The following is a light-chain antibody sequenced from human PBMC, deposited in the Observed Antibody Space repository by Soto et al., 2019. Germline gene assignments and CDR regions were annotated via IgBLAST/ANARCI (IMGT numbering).Light chain of an antibody. CDR1: QSVSSN. CDR3: QHRYNWLIT. V-gene: IGKV3-15*01. J-gene: IGKJ5*01. CDR2: GAS. Sequence: EIVMTQSPATLSVSPGETATLSCKASQSVSSNLTWYQQKPGQAPGLLIYGASTRATVIPARFSGSGSGTEFTLTISSLEPEDFAVYYCQHRYNWLITFGQGTRLEI.